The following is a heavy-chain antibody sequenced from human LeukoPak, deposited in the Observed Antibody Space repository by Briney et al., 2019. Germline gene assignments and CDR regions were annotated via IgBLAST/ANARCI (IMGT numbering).Heavy chain of an antibody. D-gene: IGHD6-13*01. CDR2: ISSSSSYI. V-gene: IGHV3-21*01. Sequence: GGSLRLSCAASGFTFSSYSMNWVRQAPGKGLEWFSSISSSSSYIYYADSVKGRFTISRDNAKNSLYLQMNSLRAEDTAVYYCARQYSSSWLNDAFDIWGQGTMVTVSS. CDR1: GFTFSSYS. CDR3: ARQYSSSWLNDAFDI. J-gene: IGHJ3*02.